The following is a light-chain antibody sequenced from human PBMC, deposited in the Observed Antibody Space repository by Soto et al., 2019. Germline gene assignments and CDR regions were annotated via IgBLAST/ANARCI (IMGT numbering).Light chain of an antibody. CDR1: SSNIGNNY. CDR3: GTWDSILSVHV. Sequence: QSVLTQPPSVSAAPGQKVTISCSGTSSNIGNNYVSWYQQLPGTAPKLLIYDNNKRPSGIPDRFSGSKSGASATLGITGLQTGDEADYYCGTWDSILSVHVFGTGTKV. J-gene: IGLJ1*01. CDR2: DNN. V-gene: IGLV1-51*01.